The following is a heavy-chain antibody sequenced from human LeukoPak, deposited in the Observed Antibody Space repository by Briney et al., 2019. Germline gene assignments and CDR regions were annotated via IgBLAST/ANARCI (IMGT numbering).Heavy chain of an antibody. J-gene: IGHJ4*02. D-gene: IGHD3-22*01. CDR2: IRSKAYGGTT. CDR3: TRDRYDSCGYYSY. CDR1: GFTFGDYA. V-gene: IGHV3-49*03. Sequence: QAGGSLRLSCTASGFTFGDYAMSWFRQAPGKGLEWVGFIRSKAYGGTTEYAASVKGRFTISRDDSKSIAYPQMNSLKTEDTAVYYCTRDRYDSCGYYSYWGQGTLVTVSS.